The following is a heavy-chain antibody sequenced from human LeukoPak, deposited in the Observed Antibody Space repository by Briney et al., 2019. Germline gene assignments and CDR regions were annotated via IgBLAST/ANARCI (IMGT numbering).Heavy chain of an antibody. V-gene: IGHV4-59*12. CDR3: ARGNYYGSGRLDY. D-gene: IGHD3-10*01. CDR1: GGSISSYY. J-gene: IGHJ4*02. Sequence: SETLSLTCTVSGGSISSYYWSWIRQPPGKGLEWIGYIYYSGSTNYNPSLKSRVTISVETPKNRFSLKLSFVTAADTAVYYCARGNYYGSGRLDYWGQGTLVTVSS. CDR2: IYYSGST.